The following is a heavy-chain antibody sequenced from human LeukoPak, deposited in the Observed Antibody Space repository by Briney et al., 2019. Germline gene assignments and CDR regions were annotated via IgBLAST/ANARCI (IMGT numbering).Heavy chain of an antibody. D-gene: IGHD3-22*01. J-gene: IGHJ4*02. CDR3: ARGRTSYYDSSGYLDY. Sequence: PAGGSLRLSCAASGFIFDDYAMHWVRHAPGKGLEWVSSISWNSGGIAYADSVKGRFTISRDNSKNTLYLQMNSLRAEDTAVYYCARGRTSYYDSSGYLDYWGQGTLVTVSS. CDR1: GFIFDDYA. V-gene: IGHV3-9*01. CDR2: ISWNSGGI.